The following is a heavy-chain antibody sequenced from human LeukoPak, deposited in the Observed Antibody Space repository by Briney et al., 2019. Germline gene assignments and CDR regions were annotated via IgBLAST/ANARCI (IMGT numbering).Heavy chain of an antibody. J-gene: IGHJ3*02. V-gene: IGHV3-23*01. CDR2: ISGSGGST. Sequence: GGSLRLSCAASGLTFSSYAMSWVRQAPGKGLEWVSAISGSGGSTYYADSVKGRFTISRDNSKNTLYLQMNSLRAEDTAVYNCAKSEGAGATTPDAFDIWGQGTMVTVSS. CDR1: GLTFSSYA. D-gene: IGHD1-26*01. CDR3: AKSEGAGATTPDAFDI.